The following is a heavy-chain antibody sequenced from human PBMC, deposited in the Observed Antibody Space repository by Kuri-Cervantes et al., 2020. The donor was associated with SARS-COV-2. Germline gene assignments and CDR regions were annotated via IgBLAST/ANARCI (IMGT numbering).Heavy chain of an antibody. CDR3: ARLPAVAGPQLPLDY. V-gene: IGHV1-8*01. J-gene: IGHJ4*02. Sequence: ASVKVSCKASGYTFTSYDINWVRQATGQGLEWMGWMNPNSGATGYAQKFQGRVTMTRHTAINTAYMELSSLRPDDTAVYYCARLPAVAGPQLPLDYWGQGTLVTVSS. D-gene: IGHD6-13*01. CDR1: GYTFTSYD. CDR2: MNPNSGAT.